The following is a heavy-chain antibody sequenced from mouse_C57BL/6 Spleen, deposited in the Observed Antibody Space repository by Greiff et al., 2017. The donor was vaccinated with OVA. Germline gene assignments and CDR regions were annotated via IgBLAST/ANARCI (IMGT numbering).Heavy chain of an antibody. CDR3: ARITTGRYFDV. J-gene: IGHJ1*03. CDR1: GFTFTDYY. V-gene: IGHV7-3*01. Sequence: EVMLVESGGGLVQPGGSLSLSCAASGFTFTDYYMSWVRQPPGKALEWLGFIRNKANGYTTEYSASVKGRFTISRDNSQSILYLQMNALRAEDSATYYCARITTGRYFDVWGTGTTVTVSS. CDR2: IRNKANGYTT. D-gene: IGHD1-1*01.